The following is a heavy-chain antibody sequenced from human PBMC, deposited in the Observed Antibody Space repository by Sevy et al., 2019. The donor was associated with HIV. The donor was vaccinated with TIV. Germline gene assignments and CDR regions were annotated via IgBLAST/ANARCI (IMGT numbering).Heavy chain of an antibody. CDR2: ISSSSTI. V-gene: IGHV3-48*02. D-gene: IGHD3-9*01. J-gene: IGHJ2*01. CDR1: GFTFSSYS. CDR3: ARDGRYFVLRADL. Sequence: GGSLRLSCAASGFTFSSYSMNWVRQAPGKGLEWVSYISSSSTIYYADSVKGRFTISRDNAKNSLYLQMNSLRDEDTAVYYCARDGRYFVLRADLWGRGTLVTVSS.